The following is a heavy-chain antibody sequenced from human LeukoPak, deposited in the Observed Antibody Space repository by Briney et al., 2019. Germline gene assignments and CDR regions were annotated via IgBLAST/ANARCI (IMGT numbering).Heavy chain of an antibody. CDR3: AKAVADQYFDF. CDR1: GFTFSAYA. Sequence: GGTLRLSCAASGFTFSAYAIYWVRQAPGKGLEWVALISYNGSNKYYADSVKGRFTISRDNSKDTLYLQMNSLRAEDTAVYYCAKAVADQYFDFWGQGTLVTVSS. CDR2: ISYNGSNK. J-gene: IGHJ4*02. D-gene: IGHD6-19*01. V-gene: IGHV3-30-3*01.